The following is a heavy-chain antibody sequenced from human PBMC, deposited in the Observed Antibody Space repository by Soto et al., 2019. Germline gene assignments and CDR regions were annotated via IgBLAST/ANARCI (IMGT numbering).Heavy chain of an antibody. Sequence: HPGGSLRLSCAASGFTFSSYAMSWVRQAPGKGLEWVSAISGSGGSTYYADSVKGRFTISRDNSKNTLYLQMNSLRAEDTAVYYCAKSQSITIFGLTPVDYWGQGTLVTVSS. CDR1: GFTFSSYA. J-gene: IGHJ4*02. CDR2: ISGSGGST. D-gene: IGHD3-3*01. CDR3: AKSQSITIFGLTPVDY. V-gene: IGHV3-23*01.